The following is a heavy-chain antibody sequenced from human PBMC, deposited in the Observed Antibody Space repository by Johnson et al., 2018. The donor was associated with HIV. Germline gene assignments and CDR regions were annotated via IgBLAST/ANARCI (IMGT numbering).Heavy chain of an antibody. V-gene: IGHV3-64*07. Sequence: VQLVESGGGVVRPGGSLRLSCAASGFTFDDYGMSWVCQAPGKGLEYVSAISNNGGSTYYADSVKGRFSISRDNSKNTLYLQMNSLRAEDTAVYYCARGGGNDAFDIWGQGTMVTVSS. D-gene: IGHD3-16*01. J-gene: IGHJ3*02. CDR2: ISNNGGST. CDR3: ARGGGNDAFDI. CDR1: GFTFDDYG.